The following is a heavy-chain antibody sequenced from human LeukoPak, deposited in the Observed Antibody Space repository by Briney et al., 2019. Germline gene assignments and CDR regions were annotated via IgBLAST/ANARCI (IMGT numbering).Heavy chain of an antibody. V-gene: IGHV4-4*02. J-gene: IGHJ4*02. CDR1: GGSISSSNW. CDR3: ARDPLSTVTTSGDY. Sequence: SGTLSLTCAVSGGSISSSNWWSWVRQPPEKGLEWIGEIYHSGSTNYNPSLKSRVTISVDKSKNQFSLKLSSVTAADTAVYYCARDPLSTVTTSGDYWGQGTLVTVSS. CDR2: IYHSGST. D-gene: IGHD4-17*01.